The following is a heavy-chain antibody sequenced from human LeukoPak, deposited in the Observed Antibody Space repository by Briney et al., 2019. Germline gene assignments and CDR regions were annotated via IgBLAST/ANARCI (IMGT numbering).Heavy chain of an antibody. D-gene: IGHD2/OR15-2a*01. J-gene: IGHJ3*02. CDR1: GFTFSSYW. V-gene: IGHV3-7*03. CDR3: ARTPSMWPDAFDI. CDR2: IKQDGSEK. Sequence: GGSLRLSCAASGFTFSSYWMSWVRQAPGKGLEWVANIKQDGSEKYYVDSVKGRFTISRDNAKNSLYLQMNSLRAEDTAAYYCARTPSMWPDAFDIWGQGTMVTVSS.